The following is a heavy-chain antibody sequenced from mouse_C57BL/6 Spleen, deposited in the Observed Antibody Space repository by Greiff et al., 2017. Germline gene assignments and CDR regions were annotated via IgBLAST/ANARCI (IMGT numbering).Heavy chain of an antibody. J-gene: IGHJ4*01. Sequence: VQLKESGAELVKPGASVKLSCTASGFNIKDYYMHWVKQRTEQGLEWIGRIDPEDGETKYAPKFQGKATITADTSSNTAYLQLSSLTSADTAVYNGARCGDYSNSYYYAMDYWGQGTSVTVSS. CDR1: GFNIKDYY. V-gene: IGHV14-2*01. CDR3: ARCGDYSNSYYYAMDY. D-gene: IGHD2-5*01. CDR2: IDPEDGET.